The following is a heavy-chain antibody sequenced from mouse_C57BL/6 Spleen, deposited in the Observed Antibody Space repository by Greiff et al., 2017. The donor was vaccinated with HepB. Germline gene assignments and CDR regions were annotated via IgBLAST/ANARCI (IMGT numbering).Heavy chain of an antibody. CDR3: ARGELDYFDY. CDR1: GYSITSGYY. D-gene: IGHD4-1*01. CDR2: ISYDGSN. V-gene: IGHV3-6*01. Sequence: ESGPGLVKPSQSLSLTCSVTGYSITSGYYWNWIRQFPGNKLEWMGYISYDGSNNYNPSLKNRISITRDTSKNQFFLKLNSVTTEDTATYYCARGELDYFDYWGQGTTLTVSS. J-gene: IGHJ2*01.